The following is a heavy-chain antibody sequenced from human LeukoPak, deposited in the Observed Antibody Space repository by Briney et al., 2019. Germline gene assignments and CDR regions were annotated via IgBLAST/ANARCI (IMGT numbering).Heavy chain of an antibody. D-gene: IGHD1-1*01. J-gene: IGHJ6*03. CDR2: IRNDGSNK. Sequence: PGGSLRLCCAASEFTFRSYNMHWVRQAPGTGLEWVAFIRNDGSNKYYADSVKGRFTISRDNSKNTLYLQMNSLRAEDTAVYYCARDSLDYYCMDVWGKGTTVTVSS. CDR3: ARDSLDYYCMDV. CDR1: EFTFRSYN. V-gene: IGHV3-30*02.